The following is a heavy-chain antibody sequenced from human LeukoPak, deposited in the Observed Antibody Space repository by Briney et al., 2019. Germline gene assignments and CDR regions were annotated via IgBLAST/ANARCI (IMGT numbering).Heavy chain of an antibody. CDR2: ISSSGTTM. CDR3: VQTPGGNSWYDAFDV. Sequence: PGGSLRLSCAASGFTFSSYSMNWVRQAPGKGLEWVSYISSSGTTMYYADSVEGRFTISRDNAKNSLYLQMNNLRVEDTAVYYCVQTPGGNSWYDAFDVWGQGTMVTVSS. D-gene: IGHD6-13*01. J-gene: IGHJ3*01. V-gene: IGHV3-48*04. CDR1: GFTFSSYS.